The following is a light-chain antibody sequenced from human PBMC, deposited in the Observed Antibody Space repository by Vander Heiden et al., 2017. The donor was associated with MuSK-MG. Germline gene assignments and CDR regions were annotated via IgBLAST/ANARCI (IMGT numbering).Light chain of an antibody. J-gene: IGKJ3*01. Sequence: DIVMTQSPDSLDVSLGERATINCKSSQSVLYTSNNKNYLAWYQQKPGQPPKLLIYWASTRESGVPDRFSGSGSGADFTLTIASLQAEDVAVYYCQQDYTTPFTFGHGTKVDIK. CDR3: QQDYTTPFT. V-gene: IGKV4-1*01. CDR2: WAS. CDR1: QSVLYTSNNKNY.